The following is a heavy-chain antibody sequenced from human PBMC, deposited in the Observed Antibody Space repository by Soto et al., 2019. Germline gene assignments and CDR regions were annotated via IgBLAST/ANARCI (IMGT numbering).Heavy chain of an antibody. V-gene: IGHV5-51*01. J-gene: IGHJ4*02. Sequence: GESLKISCKGSGYSFTSYWIGWVRQMPGKGLEWMGIIYPGDSDTRYSPSFQGQVTISADKSISTAYLQWSSLKASDTAMYYCARHDTADPSLRYFDWLASDYWGQGTLVTVSS. D-gene: IGHD3-9*01. CDR2: IYPGDSDT. CDR1: GYSFTSYW. CDR3: ARHDTADPSLRYFDWLASDY.